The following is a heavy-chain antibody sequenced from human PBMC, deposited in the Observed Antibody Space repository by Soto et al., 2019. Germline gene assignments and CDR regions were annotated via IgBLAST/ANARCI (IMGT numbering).Heavy chain of an antibody. D-gene: IGHD3-22*01. J-gene: IGHJ4*02. V-gene: IGHV1-69*13. CDR3: ARDRRYYDSSGPFDY. CDR2: IIPIFGTA. CDR1: GGTFSSYA. Sequence: SVKVSFKASGGTFSSYATSLVRQPPGQGLEWMGGIIPIFGTANYAQNFEGRATITADESTSTAYMELSGLRSEDTAVYYCARDRRYYDSSGPFDYWGQGTLVTGSS.